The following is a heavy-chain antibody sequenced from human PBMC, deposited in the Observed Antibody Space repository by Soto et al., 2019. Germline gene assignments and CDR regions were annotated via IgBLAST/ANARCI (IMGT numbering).Heavy chain of an antibody. V-gene: IGHV1-69*02. D-gene: IGHD7-27*01. Sequence: SVKVSCKASGGTFSSYTISWVRQAPGQGLEWMGRIIPILGIANYAQKFQGRVTITADKSTSTAYMELSSLRSEDTAVYYCAFSLGTPYYYYYYGMDVWGQGTTVTVSS. CDR3: AFSLGTPYYYYYYGMDV. CDR2: IIPILGIA. CDR1: GGTFSSYT. J-gene: IGHJ6*02.